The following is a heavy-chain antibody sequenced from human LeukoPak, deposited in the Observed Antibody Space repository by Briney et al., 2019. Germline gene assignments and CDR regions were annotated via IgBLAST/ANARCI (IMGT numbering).Heavy chain of an antibody. D-gene: IGHD2-21*01. CDR3: AKDFRIGYSAHFDY. V-gene: IGHV3-23*01. CDR2: ISGSGSST. Sequence: GGSLRLSCAASGFTFSSSAMSWVRQAPGKGLEWVSTISGSGSSTYYVDSVKGRFTISRDNSKNTLYLQMNSLRAEDTAVYYCAKDFRIGYSAHFDYWGQGALVTVSS. J-gene: IGHJ4*02. CDR1: GFTFSSSA.